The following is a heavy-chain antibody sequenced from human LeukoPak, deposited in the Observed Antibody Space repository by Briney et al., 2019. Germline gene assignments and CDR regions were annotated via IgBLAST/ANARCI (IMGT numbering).Heavy chain of an antibody. J-gene: IGHJ5*02. CDR2: INHSGST. V-gene: IGHV4-34*01. CDR3: ASRFDP. Sequence: SETLSLTCAVYGGSFSGCYWSWIRQPPGKGLEWIGEINHSGSTNYNPSLKSRVTISVDTSKNQFSLKLSSVTAADTAVYYCASRFDPWGQGTLVTVSS. CDR1: GGSFSGCY.